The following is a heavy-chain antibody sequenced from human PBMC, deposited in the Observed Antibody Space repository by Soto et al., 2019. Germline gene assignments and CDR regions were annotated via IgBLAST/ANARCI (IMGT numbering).Heavy chain of an antibody. CDR2: IYYSGST. J-gene: IGHJ4*02. Sequence: SETLSLTCTVSGGSISSSSYYWGWIRQPPGKGLEWIGSIYYSGSTYYNPSLKSRVTISVDTSKNQFSLKLSSVTAADTAVYYCARHSWPGLGYCTNGVCSPFDYWGQGTLVTVSS. CDR1: GGSISSSSYY. V-gene: IGHV4-39*01. CDR3: ARHSWPGLGYCTNGVCSPFDY. D-gene: IGHD2-8*01.